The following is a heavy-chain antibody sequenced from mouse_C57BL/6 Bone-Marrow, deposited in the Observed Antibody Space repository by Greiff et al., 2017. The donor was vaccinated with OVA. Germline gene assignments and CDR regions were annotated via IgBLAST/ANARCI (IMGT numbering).Heavy chain of an antibody. CDR1: GYTFTSYW. V-gene: IGHV1-59*01. J-gene: IGHJ2*01. D-gene: IGHD2-3*01. CDR2: IDPSDSYT. Sequence: VQLQQPGAELVRLGTSVKLSCKASGYTFTSYWMHWVKQRPGQGLEWIGVIDPSDSYTNYNQKFQGKATLTVDTSSSTAYMQTSSLTSEDSAVDYCARGGGYYPYDFDYWGQGTTLTVSS. CDR3: ARGGGYYPYDFDY.